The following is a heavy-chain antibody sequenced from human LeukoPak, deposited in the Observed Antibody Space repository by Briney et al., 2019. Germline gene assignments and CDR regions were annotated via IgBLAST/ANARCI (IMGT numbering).Heavy chain of an antibody. CDR3: ARDALISVGDSSGYSL. CDR1: GFTFSSYG. V-gene: IGHV3-33*01. D-gene: IGHD3-22*01. Sequence: GSLRLSCAASGFTFSSYGMHWVRQAPGKGLEWVAVIWYDGSNKYYADSVKGRFTISRDNSKNTLYLQMNSLRAEDTAVYYCARDALISVGDSSGYSLWGQGTLVTVSS. J-gene: IGHJ4*02. CDR2: IWYDGSNK.